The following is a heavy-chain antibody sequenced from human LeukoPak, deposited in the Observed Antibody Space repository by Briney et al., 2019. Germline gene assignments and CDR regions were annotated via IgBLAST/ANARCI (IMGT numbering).Heavy chain of an antibody. D-gene: IGHD6-19*01. V-gene: IGHV3-23*01. J-gene: IGHJ5*02. Sequence: GGSLRLSCAASGFTFSNYAMTWVRQAPGRGLEWVSIIGISDNTYYADSVKGRFTISRDNSKNTLYLQMNSLRAEDTAVYYCAKEPASSGWFDPWGQGTLVAVSS. CDR2: IGISDNT. CDR1: GFTFSNYA. CDR3: AKEPASSGWFDP.